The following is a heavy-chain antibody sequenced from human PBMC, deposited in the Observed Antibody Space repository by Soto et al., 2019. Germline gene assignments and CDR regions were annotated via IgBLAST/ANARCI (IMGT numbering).Heavy chain of an antibody. CDR2: IYPDDSDT. CDR3: ARLRIQSGDFRSFDY. D-gene: IGHD1-1*01. Sequence: GESLKISCQDSGYRVTSYWIAWVRQMPGKGLEWMGVIYPDDSDTRYSPSFQGQVTISADESISTAYLQWGNLKASDTAIYYCARLRIQSGDFRSFDYWGQGTLVTVSS. CDR1: GYRVTSYW. J-gene: IGHJ4*02. V-gene: IGHV5-51*01.